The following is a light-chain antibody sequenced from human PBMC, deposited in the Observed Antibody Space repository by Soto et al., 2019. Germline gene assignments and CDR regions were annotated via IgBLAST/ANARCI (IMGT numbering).Light chain of an antibody. J-gene: IGLJ2*01. CDR2: EDN. V-gene: IGLV1-51*02. CDR1: SSNIGSDF. CDR3: GAWDTSLSGGV. Sequence: QSVLTQPPSVSAAPGQKVTISCSGSSSNIGSDFVSWYQQLPGTAPKLLIYEDNKRPSGIPDRFSGSKSGTLATLGITGLQTGDEADYYCGAWDTSLSGGVFGGGTKLTVL.